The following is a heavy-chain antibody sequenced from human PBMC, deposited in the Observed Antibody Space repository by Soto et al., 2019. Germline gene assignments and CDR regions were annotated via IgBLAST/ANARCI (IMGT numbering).Heavy chain of an antibody. CDR3: ARSTIAPHLFMYPFDY. V-gene: IGHV4-39*01. J-gene: IGHJ4*02. CDR2: IFFDGST. D-gene: IGHD6-6*01. Sequence: SETLSLTCTVSGASISSNTYYWAWIRRPPGKGLDCFGCIFFDGSTYYNPSLKSRLTISVDTSKNQLSLELNSVTAADTAVYYCARSTIAPHLFMYPFDYWGQGTLVTVSS. CDR1: GASISSNTYY.